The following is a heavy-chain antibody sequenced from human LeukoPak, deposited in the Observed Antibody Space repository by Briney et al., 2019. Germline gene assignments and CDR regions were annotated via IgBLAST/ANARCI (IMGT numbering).Heavy chain of an antibody. J-gene: IGHJ4*02. Sequence: LSGGSLRLSCAASGFTFSSYEMNWVRQAPGKGLEWVSYISTSGSTIYYADSVKGRFTISRDNAKNRLYLQMNSLRAEDTAVYYCARGMGPTDGGDYWGQGTLVTVSS. D-gene: IGHD1-26*01. CDR3: ARGMGPTDGGDY. CDR2: ISTSGSTI. V-gene: IGHV3-48*03. CDR1: GFTFSSYE.